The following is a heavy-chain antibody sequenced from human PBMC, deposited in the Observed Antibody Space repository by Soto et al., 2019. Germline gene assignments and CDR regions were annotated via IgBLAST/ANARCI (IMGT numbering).Heavy chain of an antibody. CDR1: GFMFSTYA. Sequence: QVQLVESGGGVVQPGRSLKLSCAASGFMFSTYAMHWVRQAPGKGLGWVAVISYDGSDIYYGDSGKGRFTISRDNSRNSLSLEMNSLQTEDTAVFYCARDQGRTVTRGDWFDPWRQGTLFTVSS. CDR3: ARDQGRTVTRGDWFDP. J-gene: IGHJ5*02. V-gene: IGHV3-30-3*01. CDR2: ISYDGSDI. D-gene: IGHD6-19*01.